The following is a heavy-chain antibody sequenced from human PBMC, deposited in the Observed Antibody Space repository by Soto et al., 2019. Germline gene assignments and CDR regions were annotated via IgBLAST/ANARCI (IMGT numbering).Heavy chain of an antibody. Sequence: GASVKVSCKASGYAFTSYAMHWVRQAPGQRLEWMGWINAGNGNTKYSQKFQGRVTITRDTSASTAYMELSSLRSEDTAVYYCARGPLHGPGDYWGQGTLVTVSS. J-gene: IGHJ4*02. V-gene: IGHV1-3*01. CDR1: GYAFTSYA. CDR3: ARGPLHGPGDY. CDR2: INAGNGNT.